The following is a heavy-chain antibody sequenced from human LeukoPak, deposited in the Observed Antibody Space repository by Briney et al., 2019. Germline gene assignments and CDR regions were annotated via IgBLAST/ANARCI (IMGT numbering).Heavy chain of an antibody. D-gene: IGHD2-2*01. J-gene: IGHJ6*02. CDR3: ARASVQIVVVPAASRYYYCGMDV. Sequence: GGSLRLSCAASGFTFSSYSMNWVRQAPGKGLEWVSSISSSSSYIYYADSVKGRFTISRDNAKNSLYLQMNSLRAEDTAVYYCARASVQIVVVPAASRYYYCGMDVWGQGTTVTVSS. CDR1: GFTFSSYS. CDR2: ISSSSSYI. V-gene: IGHV3-21*01.